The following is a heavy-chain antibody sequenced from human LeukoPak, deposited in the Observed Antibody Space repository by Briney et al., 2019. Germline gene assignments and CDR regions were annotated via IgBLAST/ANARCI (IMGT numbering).Heavy chain of an antibody. D-gene: IGHD3-3*01. J-gene: IGHJ3*02. CDR1: GFTFSSYA. CDR3: AKGLRFLGWPRDAFDI. V-gene: IGHV3-23*01. CDR2: ISGSGGST. Sequence: GGSLRLSCAASGFTFSSYAMSWVRQAPGKGLEWVSAISGSGGSTYYADSVKGRFTISRDNSKNTLYLQMNSLRAEDTAVYYCAKGLRFLGWPRDAFDIWGQGTMVTVSS.